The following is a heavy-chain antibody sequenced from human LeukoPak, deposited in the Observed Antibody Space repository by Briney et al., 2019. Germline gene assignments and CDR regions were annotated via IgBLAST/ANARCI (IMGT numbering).Heavy chain of an antibody. CDR3: AREEVTYNCFDP. V-gene: IGHV4-59*01. CDR2: VDDSGSV. CDR1: GDSMTSYY. J-gene: IGHJ5*02. D-gene: IGHD2/OR15-2a*01. Sequence: SGTLSLTCIVSGDSMTSYYWTWIRQSPGKGLEWIGHVDDSGSVNRNPSLRSRVTIRIDTSKNHFSLILKSVTAADTAVYYCAREEVTYNCFDPWGQGTLVTVSS.